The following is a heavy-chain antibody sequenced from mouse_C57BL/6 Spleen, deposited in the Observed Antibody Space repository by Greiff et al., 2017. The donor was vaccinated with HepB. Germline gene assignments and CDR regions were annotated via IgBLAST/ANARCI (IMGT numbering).Heavy chain of an antibody. CDR2: IYPGDGDT. V-gene: IGHV1-82*01. CDR3: AREKEDPDFDY. J-gene: IGHJ2*01. Sequence: QVQLQQSGPELVKPGASVKISCKASGYAFSSSWMNWVKQRPGKGLEWIGRIYPGDGDTNYNGKFKGKATLTADKSSSTAYMQLSSLTSEDSAVYFCAREKEDPDFDYWGQGTTLTVSS. CDR1: GYAFSSSW.